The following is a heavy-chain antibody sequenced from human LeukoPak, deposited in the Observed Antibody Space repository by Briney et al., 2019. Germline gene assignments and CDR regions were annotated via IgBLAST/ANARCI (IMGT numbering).Heavy chain of an antibody. CDR1: GGSISSSSYY. D-gene: IGHD3-9*01. V-gene: IGHV4-39*07. CDR3: ARAYYDILTGYAY. CDR2: IDYSGST. Sequence: SETLSLTCTVSGGSISSSSYYWGWIRQPPGKGLEWIGSIDYSGSTYYNPSLKSRVTISVDTSKNQFSLELSSVTAADTAVYYCARAYYDILTGYAYWGQGTLVTVSS. J-gene: IGHJ4*02.